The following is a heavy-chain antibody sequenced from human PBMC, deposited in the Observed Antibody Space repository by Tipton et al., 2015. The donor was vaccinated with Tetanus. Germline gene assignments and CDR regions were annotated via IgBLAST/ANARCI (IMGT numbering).Heavy chain of an antibody. V-gene: IGHV3-23*01. CDR3: AKERGSVDDAFDI. J-gene: IGHJ3*02. Sequence: SLRLSCAASRFTFTTYAMSWVRQAPGKGLEWVSAISGSGGSTYYADSVKGRFTISRDNSKNTLYLQMNGLRAEDTAVYYCAKERGSVDDAFDIWGQGTMVTVSS. CDR1: RFTFTTYA. D-gene: IGHD3-10*01. CDR2: ISGSGGST.